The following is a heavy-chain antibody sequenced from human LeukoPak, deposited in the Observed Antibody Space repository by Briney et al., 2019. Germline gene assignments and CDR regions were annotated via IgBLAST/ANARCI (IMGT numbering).Heavy chain of an antibody. J-gene: IGHJ4*02. CDR1: GYTFTGYF. CDR3: ARDLESSSSLDY. CDR2: IHPNSGGT. V-gene: IGHV1-2*02. Sequence: GASVKVSCKASGYTFTGYFMHWVRQAPGQGLEWMGWIHPNSGGTNYAQKFQGRVTMTRDTSISTAYMELSSPRSDDTAVYYCARDLESSSSLDYWGQGTLVTVSS. D-gene: IGHD6-6*01.